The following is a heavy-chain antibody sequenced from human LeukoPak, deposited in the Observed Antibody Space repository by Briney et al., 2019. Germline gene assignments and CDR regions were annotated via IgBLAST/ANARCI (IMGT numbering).Heavy chain of an antibody. CDR3: ARANSEDDEYFQH. CDR2: IYHSGST. D-gene: IGHD1-1*01. CDR1: GGSISSGGYS. Sequence: SQTLSLTCAVSGGSISSGGYSWSWIRQPPGKGLEWIGYIYHSGSTYYNPSLKSRVTISVDRSKSQFSLKLSSVTAADTAVYYCARANSEDDEYFQHWGQGTLVTVSS. J-gene: IGHJ1*01. V-gene: IGHV4-30-2*01.